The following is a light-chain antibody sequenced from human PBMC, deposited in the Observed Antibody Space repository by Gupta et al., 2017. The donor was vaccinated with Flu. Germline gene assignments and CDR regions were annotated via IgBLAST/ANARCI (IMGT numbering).Light chain of an antibody. CDR2: GAS. Sequence: DIVLTQSPGTLSLSPGERATLSCRASQSVSSSYLAWYQKNPGQAPRLLIYGASSRATGIPYRFRGRGSGKDLMCTISRLEPEDLAVYNCQQYGTPLLTFGGGTKVEIK. V-gene: IGKV3-20*01. CDR1: QSVSSSY. J-gene: IGKJ4*01. CDR3: QQYGTPLLT.